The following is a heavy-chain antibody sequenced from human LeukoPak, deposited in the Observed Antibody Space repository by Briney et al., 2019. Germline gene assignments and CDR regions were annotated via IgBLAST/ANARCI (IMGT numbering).Heavy chain of an antibody. V-gene: IGHV4-34*01. J-gene: IGHJ5*02. D-gene: IGHD3-3*01. CDR1: GGSFSGYY. CDR2: INHSGST. Sequence: SETLSLTCAVYGGSFSGYYWSWIRQPPGKGLEWIGEINHSGSTNYNPFLKSRVTISVETSKNQFSLKLSSVTAADTAVYYCARAPLYYDFWSGRRFDPWGQGTLVTVSS. CDR3: ARAPLYYDFWSGRRFDP.